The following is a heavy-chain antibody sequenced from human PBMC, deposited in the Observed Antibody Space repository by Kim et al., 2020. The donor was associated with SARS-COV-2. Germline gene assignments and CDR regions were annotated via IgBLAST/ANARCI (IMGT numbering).Heavy chain of an antibody. CDR1: GYTFTSYY. J-gene: IGHJ5*02. V-gene: IGHV1-46*01. CDR3: ARVGRELRAAAMLSFYNWFDP. D-gene: IGHD2-2*01. Sequence: ASVKVSCKASGYTFTSYYMHWVRQAPGQGLEWMGIINPSGGSTSYAQKFQGRVTMTRDTSTSTVYMELSSLRSEDTAVYYCARVGRELRAAAMLSFYNWFDPWGQGTLVTVSS. CDR2: INPSGGST.